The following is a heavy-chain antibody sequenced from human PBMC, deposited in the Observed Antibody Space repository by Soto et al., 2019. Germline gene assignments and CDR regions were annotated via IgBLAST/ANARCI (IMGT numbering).Heavy chain of an antibody. CDR2: IHSSGST. V-gene: IGHV4-34*01. J-gene: IGHJ3*02. CDR1: GGTLSGYY. Sequence: FETLSPTRAVYGGTLSGYYRSWIRQPPGKGLEWIGEIHSSGSTNYNPSLTSGVTISVDTSKNQFSLRLSFVTPADTAVYYCARAGFYGPFDAFDIWGHGTMVTVSS. CDR3: ARAGFYGPFDAFDI. D-gene: IGHD3-10*01.